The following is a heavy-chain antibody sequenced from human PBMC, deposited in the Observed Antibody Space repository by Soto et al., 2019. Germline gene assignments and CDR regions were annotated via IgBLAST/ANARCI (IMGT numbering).Heavy chain of an antibody. D-gene: IGHD3-10*02. CDR3: ARDLLPTFATEDYFYYGMDV. V-gene: IGHV3-13*01. Sequence: PGGSLRLSCAASGFTFSNYDMHWVRQATGKGLEWVSAIDIAGDTYYPDSVKGRLTISREKAKNSLYLQMNSLRADDTAVYYCARDLLPTFATEDYFYYGMDVWGQGTTVTVSS. CDR2: IDIAGDT. CDR1: GFTFSNYD. J-gene: IGHJ6*02.